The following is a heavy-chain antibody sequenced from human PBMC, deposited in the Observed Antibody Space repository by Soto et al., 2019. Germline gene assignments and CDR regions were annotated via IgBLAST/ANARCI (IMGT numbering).Heavy chain of an antibody. CDR3: ARVGEYGSGSYSSNLLYYYYYMDV. J-gene: IGHJ6*03. D-gene: IGHD3-10*01. V-gene: IGHV1-18*01. Sequence: ASVKVSCTASGYTFTSYGISWVRQAPGQGLEWMGWISAYNGNTNYAQKLQGRVTMTTDTSTSTAYMELRSLRSDDTAVYYCARVGEYGSGSYSSNLLYYYYYMDVWGKGTTVTVSS. CDR2: ISAYNGNT. CDR1: GYTFTSYG.